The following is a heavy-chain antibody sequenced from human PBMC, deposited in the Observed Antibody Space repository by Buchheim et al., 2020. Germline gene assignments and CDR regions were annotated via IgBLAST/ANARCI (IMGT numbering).Heavy chain of an antibody. Sequence: QVQLQQWGAGLLKPSETLSLTCAVYGGSFSGYYWSWIRQPPGKGLEWIGEINHSGSTNYNPSLKSRVTISVDTSKNQFFLKLSSVTAADTAVYYCARGTIFGVVITLYYFDYWGQGTL. CDR3: ARGTIFGVVITLYYFDY. J-gene: IGHJ4*02. D-gene: IGHD3-3*01. CDR1: GGSFSGYY. V-gene: IGHV4-34*01. CDR2: INHSGST.